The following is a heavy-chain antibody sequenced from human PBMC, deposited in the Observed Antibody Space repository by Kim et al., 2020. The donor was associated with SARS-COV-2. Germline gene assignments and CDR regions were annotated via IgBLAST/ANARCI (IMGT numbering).Heavy chain of an antibody. CDR1: GDSVSSNSAA. D-gene: IGHD3-9*01. V-gene: IGHV6-1*01. CDR2: TYYRSKWYN. CDR3: ARARYDILTGSKLYYFDY. Sequence: SQTLSLTCAISGDSVSSNSAAWNWIRQSPSRGLEWLGRTYYRSKWYNDYAGSVKSRITINPDTSKNQFSLQLNSVTPEDTAVYYCARARYDILTGSKLYYFDYWGQGTLVTVSS. J-gene: IGHJ4*02.